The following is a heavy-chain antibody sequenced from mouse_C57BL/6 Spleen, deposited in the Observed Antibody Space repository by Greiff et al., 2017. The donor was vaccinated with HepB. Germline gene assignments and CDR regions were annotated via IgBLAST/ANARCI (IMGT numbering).Heavy chain of an antibody. D-gene: IGHD2-4*01. J-gene: IGHJ1*03. CDR1: GFNIKDDY. CDR3: THYDYDEYFDV. V-gene: IGHV14-4*01. CDR2: IDPENGDT. Sequence: EVQLQESGAELVRPGASVKLSCTASGFNIKDDYMHWVKQRPEQGLEWIGWIDPENGDTEYASKFQGKATITADTSSNTAYLQLSSLTSEDTAVYYCTHYDYDEYFDVWGTGTTVTVSS.